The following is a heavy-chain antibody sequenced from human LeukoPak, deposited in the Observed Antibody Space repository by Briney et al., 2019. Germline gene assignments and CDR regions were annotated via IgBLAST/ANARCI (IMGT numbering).Heavy chain of an antibody. J-gene: IGHJ4*02. CDR1: GYTFTSYG. V-gene: IGHV1-18*01. D-gene: IGHD2-2*01. CDR3: ATRSSAAPAGY. Sequence: ASVTVSCKASGYTFTSYGISWVRQAPGQGLEWMGWISAYNGNTNYAQKLQGRVTMTTDTSTSTAYMELRSLRSDDTAVYYCATRSSAAPAGYWGQGTLVTVSS. CDR2: ISAYNGNT.